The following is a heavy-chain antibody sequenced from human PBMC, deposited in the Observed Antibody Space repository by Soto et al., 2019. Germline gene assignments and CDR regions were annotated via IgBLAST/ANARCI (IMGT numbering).Heavy chain of an antibody. CDR2: IYWDDDK. J-gene: IGHJ5*02. V-gene: IGHV2-5*02. Sequence: QITLKESGPTLVKPTQTLTLTCTFSGFSLSTSGVGVGWIRQPPGKSLEWLALIYWDDDKRYSPSLKSRLTITKDTSKNQVVLTMTTMDPVDTATYYCAHRRIAVAGTDNWFDPWGQGTLVTVSS. D-gene: IGHD6-19*01. CDR3: AHRRIAVAGTDNWFDP. CDR1: GFSLSTSGVG.